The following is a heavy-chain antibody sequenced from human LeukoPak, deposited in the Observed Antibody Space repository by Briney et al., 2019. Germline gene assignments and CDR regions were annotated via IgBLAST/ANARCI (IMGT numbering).Heavy chain of an antibody. CDR2: INHSGST. CDR1: GGSFSGYY. V-gene: IGHV4-34*01. J-gene: IGHJ6*02. CDR3: ARARIRIVATTLYYYYGMDV. Sequence: SETLSLTCAVYGGSFSGYYWSWIRQPPGKGLEWIGEINHSGSTNYNPSLKSRVTISVDTSKNQFSLKLSSVTAADTAVYYCARARIRIVATTLYYYYGMDVWGQGTTVTVSS. D-gene: IGHD5-12*01.